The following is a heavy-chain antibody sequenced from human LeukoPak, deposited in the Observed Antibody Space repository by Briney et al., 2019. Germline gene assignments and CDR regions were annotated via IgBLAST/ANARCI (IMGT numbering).Heavy chain of an antibody. CDR1: GYTFTGYY. CDR3: ARGPYSSSSFFDY. CDR2: INPNSGGT. D-gene: IGHD6-6*01. Sequence: ASVEVSCKASGYTFTGYYMHWVRQAPGQGLEWMGWINPNSGGTNYAQKFQGRVTMTRDTSISSAYMELSRLRSDDTAVYCCARGPYSSSSFFDYWGQGTLVTVSS. J-gene: IGHJ4*02. V-gene: IGHV1-2*02.